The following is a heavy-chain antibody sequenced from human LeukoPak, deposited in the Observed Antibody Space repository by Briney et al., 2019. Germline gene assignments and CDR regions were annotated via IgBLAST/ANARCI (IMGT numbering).Heavy chain of an antibody. Sequence: SETLSLTCTVSGDSISSSTYYWSWIRQPSGKGLEWIGYIHYTGSTNYNPSLKSRVTISEDTSKNQFSLKLSSVTAADTAVYYCARYNFDSSGYYRRWFDPWGQGTLVTVSS. V-gene: IGHV4-61*05. J-gene: IGHJ5*02. D-gene: IGHD3-22*01. CDR2: IHYTGST. CDR3: ARYNFDSSGYYRRWFDP. CDR1: GDSISSSTYY.